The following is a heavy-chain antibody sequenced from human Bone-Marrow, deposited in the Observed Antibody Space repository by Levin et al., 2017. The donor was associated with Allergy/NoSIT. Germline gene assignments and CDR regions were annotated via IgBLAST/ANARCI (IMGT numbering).Heavy chain of an antibody. D-gene: IGHD1-1*01. CDR3: ARVGGAVTGTGNLHY. Sequence: ASVKVSCKASGYTFTTYTLHWVRQAPGQRLECVGWINAGNGHTKYSQKFQDRVTITRDTYASIAYMELSNLRFEDTAVYYCARVGGAVTGTGNLHYWGQDTLVTVSS. CDR1: GYTFTTYT. V-gene: IGHV1-3*01. J-gene: IGHJ4*02. CDR2: INAGNGHT.